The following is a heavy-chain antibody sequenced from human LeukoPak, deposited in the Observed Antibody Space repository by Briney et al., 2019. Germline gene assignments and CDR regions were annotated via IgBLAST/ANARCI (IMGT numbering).Heavy chain of an antibody. CDR3: ARTVSGSYSPLGY. Sequence: SETLSLTCTVSGGSISSSSYYWSWIRQPPGKGLEWIGEINHSGSTNYNPSLKSRVTISVDTSKNQFSLKLSSVTAADTAVYYCARTVSGSYSPLGYWDQGTLVTVSS. V-gene: IGHV4-39*07. D-gene: IGHD1-26*01. CDR1: GGSISSSSYY. CDR2: INHSGST. J-gene: IGHJ4*02.